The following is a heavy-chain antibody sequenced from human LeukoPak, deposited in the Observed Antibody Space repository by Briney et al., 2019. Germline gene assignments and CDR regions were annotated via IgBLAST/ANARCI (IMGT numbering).Heavy chain of an antibody. CDR3: ARQGGGGRAFDI. V-gene: IGHV4-34*01. D-gene: IGHD1-26*01. J-gene: IGHJ3*02. CDR2: IYYSGNT. Sequence: SETLSLTCAVYGGSFSGYYWSWIRQPPGKGLEWIGSIYYSGNTYYNASLKSRVTISIDTSKNQFSLELSSVTATDTAIYYCARQGGGGRAFDIWGQGTMVTVSS. CDR1: GGSFSGYY.